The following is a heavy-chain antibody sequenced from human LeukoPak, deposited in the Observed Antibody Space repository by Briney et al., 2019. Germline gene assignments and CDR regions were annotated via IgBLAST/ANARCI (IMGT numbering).Heavy chain of an antibody. CDR1: GFTFSSYA. Sequence: PGGSLRLSCAASGFTFSSYAMSWVRQAPGKGLEWVSVIYSGGTTYYANSVKGRFTISRDSSKNTMYLQMNSLRAEDTAVYYCARRGNYYGSGSNNWFDPWGQGTLVTVSS. CDR3: ARRGNYYGSGSNNWFDP. D-gene: IGHD3-10*01. V-gene: IGHV3-66*04. J-gene: IGHJ5*02. CDR2: IYSGGTT.